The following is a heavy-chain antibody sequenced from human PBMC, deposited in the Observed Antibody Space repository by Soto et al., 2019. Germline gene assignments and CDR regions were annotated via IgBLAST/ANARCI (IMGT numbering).Heavy chain of an antibody. D-gene: IGHD3-22*01. CDR2: IDPSDSQT. V-gene: IGHV5-10-1*01. CDR1: GYSFAGYW. Sequence: GESLKISCKGSGYSFAGYWITWVRQKPGKGLEWMGRIDPSDSQTYYSPSFRGHVTIPVTKSITTVFLQWSGLRASETAMYYCARQIYDSDTGPNFQYYFDAWGQGTPVTVSS. CDR3: ARQIYDSDTGPNFQYYFDA. J-gene: IGHJ4*02.